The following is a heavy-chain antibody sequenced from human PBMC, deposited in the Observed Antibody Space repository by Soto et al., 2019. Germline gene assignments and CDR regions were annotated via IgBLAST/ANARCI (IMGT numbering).Heavy chain of an antibody. V-gene: IGHV3-21*04. CDR1: GLTVSSNY. J-gene: IGHJ6*02. CDR3: AGYAGAGFPTQSPSLYYYYYYCMDV. CDR2: ISSSSSGI. Sequence: GGSLRLSCAASGLTVSSNYMIWVRQAPGKGLEWVSCISSSSSGIYYADSVKGRFTISRDNSKNTLYLQMNSLRAEDTAVYYCAGYAGAGFPTQSPSLYYYYYYCMDVWGQGTTVTVSS.